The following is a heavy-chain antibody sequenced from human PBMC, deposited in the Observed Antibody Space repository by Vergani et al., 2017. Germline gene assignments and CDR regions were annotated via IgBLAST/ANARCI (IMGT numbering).Heavy chain of an antibody. J-gene: IGHJ4*02. Sequence: QVQLQQWGAGLLKPSETLSLTCAVYGGSFSGYYWSWIRQPPGKGLEWIGEINHSGSTNYNPSLKSRVTISVDTSKNQFSLKLSSVTAADTAVYYCARAPVVVASFDDWGQGTLVTVSS. V-gene: IGHV4-34*01. CDR1: GGSFSGYY. CDR2: INHSGST. D-gene: IGHD2-15*01. CDR3: ARAPVVVASFDD.